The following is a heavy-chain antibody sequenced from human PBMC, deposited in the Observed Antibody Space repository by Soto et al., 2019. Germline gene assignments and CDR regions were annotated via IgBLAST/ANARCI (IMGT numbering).Heavy chain of an antibody. V-gene: IGHV3-48*02. Sequence: VQLVESGGGLVQSGGSLRLSCAASGFTFINYNMNWVRQAPGKGLEWVSYIGSRSSTIYYADSMKGRFTISRDNAKNSLYLQMNSLRDEDTAVYYCARDCGKGYGMDVCGQGTTVTVSS. CDR1: GFTFINYN. J-gene: IGHJ6*02. CDR3: ARDCGKGYGMDV. CDR2: IGSRSSTI.